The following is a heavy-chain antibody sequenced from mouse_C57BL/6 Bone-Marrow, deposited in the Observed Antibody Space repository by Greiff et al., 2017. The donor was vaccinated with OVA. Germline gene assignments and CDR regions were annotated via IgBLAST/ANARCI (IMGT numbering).Heavy chain of an antibody. Sequence: VQLQQSGAELARPGASVKLSCKASGYTFTSYGISWVKQRTGQGLEWIGEIYPRSGNTYYNEKFKGKATLTADKSSSTACMELRSLTSEDSAVYFCARDYYGSCPFAYWGQGTLVTVSA. CDR3: ARDYYGSCPFAY. D-gene: IGHD1-1*01. V-gene: IGHV1-81*01. CDR2: IYPRSGNT. J-gene: IGHJ3*01. CDR1: GYTFTSYG.